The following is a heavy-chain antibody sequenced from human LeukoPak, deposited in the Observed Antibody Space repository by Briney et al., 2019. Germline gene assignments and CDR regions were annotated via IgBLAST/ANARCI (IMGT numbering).Heavy chain of an antibody. CDR3: ARNNDMDV. J-gene: IGHJ6*02. Sequence: GGSLRLSCAASGFTFTSYSMSWVRQAPGKGLEWVSGTSDRGDYTYYADSVKGRFTISRDNSKNTLYLQMNNLRVEDTALYYCARNNDMDVWGQGTTVIVSS. CDR1: GFTFTSYS. D-gene: IGHD1/OR15-1a*01. CDR2: TSDRGDYT. V-gene: IGHV3-23*01.